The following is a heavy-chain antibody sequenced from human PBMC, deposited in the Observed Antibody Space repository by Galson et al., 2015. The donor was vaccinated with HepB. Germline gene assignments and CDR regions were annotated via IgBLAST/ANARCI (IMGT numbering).Heavy chain of an antibody. CDR1: GFTLSGSA. V-gene: IGHV3-73*01. D-gene: IGHD6-13*01. J-gene: IGHJ4*02. CDR2: IGSNANSYAT. Sequence: FLRHSRAASGFTLSGSAIHWVRQASGRGPEWIGRIGSNANSYATTYVASVRGRFIISRDDSKYTAFLRLNSLKTDDTAVYYCIRMGDLSGYSSLWGQGTLVTVSS. CDR3: IRMGDLSGYSSL.